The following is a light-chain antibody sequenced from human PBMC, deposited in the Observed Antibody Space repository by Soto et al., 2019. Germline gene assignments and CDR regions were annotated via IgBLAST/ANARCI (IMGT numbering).Light chain of an antibody. CDR1: QSVSSN. CDR3: QQYNNWPHT. V-gene: IGKV3-15*01. Sequence: EIVMTQSSATLSVSPGERATLSCRASQSVSSNLAWYQQKPGQAPRLLIYGASTRATGIPARFSGSGSGTEFTLTTSSLQSEDVAVYYCQQYNNWPHTFGQGTKLEIK. J-gene: IGKJ2*01. CDR2: GAS.